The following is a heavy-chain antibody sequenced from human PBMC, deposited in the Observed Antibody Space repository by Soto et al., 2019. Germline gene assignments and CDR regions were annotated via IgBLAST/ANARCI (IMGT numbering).Heavy chain of an antibody. Sequence: RDSCGVAEFTSSSYGMHRISKDQGKGLEWVAVISYDGSNKYYADSVKGRFTISRDNSKNTLYLQMNSLRAEDTSVYYCAKDYSEWSTDYWGQGTLVTVS. D-gene: IGHD3-3*01. CDR2: ISYDGSNK. J-gene: IGHJ4*02. CDR1: EFTSSSYG. CDR3: AKDYSEWSTDY. V-gene: IGHV3-30*18.